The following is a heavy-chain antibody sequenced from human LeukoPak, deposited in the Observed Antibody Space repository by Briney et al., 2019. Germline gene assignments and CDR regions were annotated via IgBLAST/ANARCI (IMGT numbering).Heavy chain of an antibody. J-gene: IGHJ4*02. CDR2: SSHHNGNT. CDR3: ARAWIAVAGPGTSDY. V-gene: IGHV1-18*01. CDR1: GYTFISYG. Sequence: GASVKVSCKASGYTFISYGINWVRQAPGQGLEWMGGSSHHNGNTNYAQKLQGRVTMTTDAPTSTAYMEVRSLRSDDPAVYYCARAWIAVAGPGTSDYWGQGTLVMVSS. D-gene: IGHD6-19*01.